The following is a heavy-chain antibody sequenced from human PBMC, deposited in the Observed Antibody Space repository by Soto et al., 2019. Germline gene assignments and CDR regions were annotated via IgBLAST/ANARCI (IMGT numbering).Heavy chain of an antibody. Sequence: EVQLLESGGGLLQPGGSLRLSCAASGFTFSSYAMSWVRQAPGKGLXWXXXXGGRGGSTFYADSVEGRFTISRDNSKXXXXXXXXXXXXXXXXXXXXXXXXXXXXXXXXXXXXRGGYNYFDPWGQGTLVTVSS. CDR3: XXXXXXXXXXXXXXXXRGGYNYFDP. V-gene: IGHV3-23*01. D-gene: IGHD3-10*01. CDR2: XGGRGGST. CDR1: GFTFSSYA. J-gene: IGHJ5*02.